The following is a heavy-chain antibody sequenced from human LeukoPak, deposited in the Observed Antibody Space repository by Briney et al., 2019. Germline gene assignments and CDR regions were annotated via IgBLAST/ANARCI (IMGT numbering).Heavy chain of an antibody. J-gene: IGHJ5*02. Sequence: PSETLSLTCTVSGGSISSYYWSWIRQPPGKGLEWIGCIYYTGTTNYNPSLKRRLTISVDTSKNQFSLNLSSVTAADTAVYYCARDHTRDGYNGFDPWGQGTLVTVSS. CDR3: ARDHTRDGYNGFDP. CDR1: GGSISSYY. V-gene: IGHV4-59*01. D-gene: IGHD5-24*01. CDR2: IYYTGTT.